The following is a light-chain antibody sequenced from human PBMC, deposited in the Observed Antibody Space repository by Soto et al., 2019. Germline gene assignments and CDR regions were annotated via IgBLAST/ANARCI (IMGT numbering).Light chain of an antibody. V-gene: IGKV1-33*01. CDR2: DAS. CDR1: QDISNY. Sequence: DIQMTQSPSSLSASVGDRVTITCQASQDISNYLNWYQQKPGKAPKLLIYDASNLETGVPSRFSGSGSGTDFTFTISSLQPEDIATYYGQQYDNLPLLTFGGGTKVAIK. J-gene: IGKJ4*01. CDR3: QQYDNLPLLT.